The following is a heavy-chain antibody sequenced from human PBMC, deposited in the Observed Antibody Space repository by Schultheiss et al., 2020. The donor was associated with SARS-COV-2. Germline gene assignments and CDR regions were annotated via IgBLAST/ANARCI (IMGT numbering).Heavy chain of an antibody. V-gene: IGHV3-33*01. CDR3: ARADNSRPSYFDY. Sequence: GSLRLSCAASGFTFSSYGMHWVRQAPGKGLEWVAVIWYDGSNKYYADSVKGRFTISRDNAKNSLYLQMNSLRAEDTAVYYCARADNSRPSYFDYWGQGTLVTVSS. D-gene: IGHD1-20*01. J-gene: IGHJ4*02. CDR1: GFTFSSYG. CDR2: IWYDGSNK.